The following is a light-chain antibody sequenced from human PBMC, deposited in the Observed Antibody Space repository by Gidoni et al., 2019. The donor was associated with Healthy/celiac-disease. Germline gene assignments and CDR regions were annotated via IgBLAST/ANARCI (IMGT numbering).Light chain of an antibody. Sequence: QSVLTQPPSASVTPGQRVTISCSGSSSNIGSNYVYWYHQLPGTAPKLLIYRNNQRPTGVPDRFSGSKSGTSAALAISGLRSEDEADYYCAAWDDSLSGVFGGGTKLTVL. CDR3: AAWDDSLSGV. CDR1: SSNIGSNY. V-gene: IGLV1-47*01. J-gene: IGLJ3*02. CDR2: RNN.